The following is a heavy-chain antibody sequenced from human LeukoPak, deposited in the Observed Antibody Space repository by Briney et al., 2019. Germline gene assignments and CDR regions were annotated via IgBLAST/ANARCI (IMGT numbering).Heavy chain of an antibody. J-gene: IGHJ4*02. D-gene: IGHD1-1*01. CDR2: ISAYNGNT. V-gene: IGHV1-18*01. CDR1: GYTFTSYG. Sequence: ASVKVSCKASGYTFTSYGISWVRQAPGQGLEWMGWISAYNGNTNYAQKLQGRVTMTRDMSTSTVYMELSSLRSEDTAVYYCARDLTGTSYFDYWGQGTLVTVSS. CDR3: ARDLTGTSYFDY.